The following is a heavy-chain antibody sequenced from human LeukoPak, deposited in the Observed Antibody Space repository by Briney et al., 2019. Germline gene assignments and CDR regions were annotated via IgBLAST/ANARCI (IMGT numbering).Heavy chain of an antibody. J-gene: IGHJ6*03. CDR2: ISSSGSTI. Sequence: QSGGSLRLSCAASGFTFSTYWMSWVRQAPGKGLEWVSYISSSGSTIYYADSVKGRFTISRDNAKNSLYLQMNSLRAEDTAVYYCARVRYYDFWSGYSADYYMDVWGKGTTVTVSS. V-gene: IGHV3-48*04. CDR1: GFTFSTYW. D-gene: IGHD3-3*01. CDR3: ARVRYYDFWSGYSADYYMDV.